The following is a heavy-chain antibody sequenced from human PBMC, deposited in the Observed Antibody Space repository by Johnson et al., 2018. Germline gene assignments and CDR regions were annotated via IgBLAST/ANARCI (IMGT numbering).Heavy chain of an antibody. CDR1: GFTFSSYG. CDR3: ARDGGRYYDYSYMDV. CDR2: ISYDGSNK. Sequence: QVQLVESGGGVVQPGRSLRLSCAASGFTFSSYGMHWVRQAPGKGLEWVAVISYDGSNKYYADSVKGRFTIYRDNSKNTLYLQMNSLRAEDTAVYYCARDGGRYYDYSYMDVWGKGTTVTVSS. D-gene: IGHD3-3*01. V-gene: IGHV3-30*03. J-gene: IGHJ6*03.